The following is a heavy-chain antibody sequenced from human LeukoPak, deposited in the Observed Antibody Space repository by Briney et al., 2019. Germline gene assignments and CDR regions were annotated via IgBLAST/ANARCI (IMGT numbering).Heavy chain of an antibody. CDR1: GDSISSYY. Sequence: PSETLSLTCTVSGDSISSYYWSWIRQPAGKGLEWIGRIYTSGSTNYNPSLKSRVTMSVDTSKNQFSLKLSSVTAADTAVYYCARGGGYGDYGYVDNWGQGTLVTVSS. CDR3: ARGGGYGDYGYVDN. V-gene: IGHV4-4*07. CDR2: IYTSGST. J-gene: IGHJ4*02. D-gene: IGHD4-17*01.